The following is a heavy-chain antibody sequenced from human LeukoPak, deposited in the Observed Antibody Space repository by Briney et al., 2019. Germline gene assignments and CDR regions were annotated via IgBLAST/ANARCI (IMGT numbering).Heavy chain of an antibody. CDR3: ARIHNLGILAHFDY. D-gene: IGHD1-1*01. CDR2: INSGGSTL. CDR1: GFTFSSYE. J-gene: IGHJ4*02. V-gene: IGHV3-48*03. Sequence: QPGGSLRLSCAASGFTFSSYEMNWVRQAPGKGLVWVSYINSGGSTLYYADSVKGRFTISRDNAKNSLYLQMNSLRAEDTAVYYCARIHNLGILAHFDYWGQGTLVTVSS.